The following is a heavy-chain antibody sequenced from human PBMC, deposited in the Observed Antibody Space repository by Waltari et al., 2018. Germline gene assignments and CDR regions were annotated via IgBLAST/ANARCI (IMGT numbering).Heavy chain of an antibody. V-gene: IGHV4-61*02. CDR3: ARDPPQLADAFDI. CDR2: IYNSGST. Sequence: QVQLQESGPGLVKPSETLSLTCSVSGGSISSGSYYWTWIRQPAGKGLEWIGRIYNSGSTNYNPSLRSRRTISVDTSNNQFSLKLSSVTAADTAVYYCARDPPQLADAFDIWGQGTMVTVSS. D-gene: IGHD3-10*01. CDR1: GGSISSGSYY. J-gene: IGHJ3*02.